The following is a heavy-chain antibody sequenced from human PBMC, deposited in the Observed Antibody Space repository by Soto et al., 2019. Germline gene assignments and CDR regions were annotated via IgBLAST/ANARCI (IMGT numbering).Heavy chain of an antibody. D-gene: IGHD3-10*01. Sequence: SVKLSCKASGGLFSTYGISWLRQAPGQGLEWMGGIIPLFGTPNYAQRFQGRVTITADESTSTAYMELSRLRSEDTAVYYCARDRDDYGSGNYYNRIDFWGQGTLVTVSS. CDR3: ARDRDDYGSGNYYNRIDF. CDR1: GGLFSTYG. J-gene: IGHJ4*02. V-gene: IGHV1-69*13. CDR2: IIPLFGTP.